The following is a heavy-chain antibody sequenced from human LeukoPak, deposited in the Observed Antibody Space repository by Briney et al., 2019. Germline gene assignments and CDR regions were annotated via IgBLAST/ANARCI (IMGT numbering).Heavy chain of an antibody. CDR1: GFSFSNYP. CDR2: ISYDGSSR. V-gene: IGHV3-30*04. J-gene: IGHJ4*02. CDR3: ASPPGRPNGD. Sequence: GGSLRHSCAASGFSFSNYPMQWVRQAPGKGLEWVATISYDGSSRYSAASVKGRFTISRDNSKNTLSLQMNSLRVEDTAMYYCASPPGRPNGDWGQGTLVTVSS. D-gene: IGHD7-27*01.